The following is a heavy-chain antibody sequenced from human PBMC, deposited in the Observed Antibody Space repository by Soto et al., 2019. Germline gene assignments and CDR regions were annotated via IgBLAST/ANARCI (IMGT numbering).Heavy chain of an antibody. D-gene: IGHD3-10*01. Sequence: EVQLVESGGGLIQPGGSLRLSCAASGFTVSSNSMSWVRQAPGKGLEWVSVIYSGGSTYYADSVKGRFTISRDNSKNTLYLQMNSLRAEDTAVYYCARAFLGTMVIGDWGQGTLVTVSS. CDR3: ARAFLGTMVIGD. J-gene: IGHJ4*02. V-gene: IGHV3-53*01. CDR1: GFTVSSNS. CDR2: IYSGGST.